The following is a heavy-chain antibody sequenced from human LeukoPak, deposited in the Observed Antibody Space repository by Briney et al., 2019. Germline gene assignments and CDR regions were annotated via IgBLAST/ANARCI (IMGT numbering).Heavy chain of an antibody. CDR3: ATSSPRLLGYYYYMDV. CDR2: FDPEDGET. V-gene: IGHV1-24*01. CDR1: GYTLPELS. J-gene: IGHJ6*03. Sequence: ASVTVSCKVSGYTLPELSMHWVRQAPGKGLEWMGGFDPEDGETIYAEKFQGRVTMTEDTSTDTAYIELSSLRSEDTAVYYCATSSPRLLGYYYYMDVWGKGTTVTVSS. D-gene: IGHD6-6*01.